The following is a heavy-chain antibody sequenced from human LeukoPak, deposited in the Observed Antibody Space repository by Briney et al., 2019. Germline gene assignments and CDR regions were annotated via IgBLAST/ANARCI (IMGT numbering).Heavy chain of an antibody. J-gene: IGHJ4*02. CDR2: IIPILGIA. CDR3: ARPISASDYYDSSGYQ. D-gene: IGHD3-22*01. CDR1: GGTFSSYA. Sequence: GASVKVSCKASGGTFSSYAISWVRQAPGQGLEWMGRIIPILGIASYAQKFQGRVTITADKSTSTAYMELSSLRSEDTAVYYCARPISASDYYDSSGYQWGQGTLVTVSS. V-gene: IGHV1-69*04.